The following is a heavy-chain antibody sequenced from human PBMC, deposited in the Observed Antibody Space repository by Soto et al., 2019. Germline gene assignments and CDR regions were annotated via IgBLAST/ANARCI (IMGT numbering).Heavy chain of an antibody. CDR3: ARGSTDSYPGSRIFDF. J-gene: IGHJ4*02. D-gene: IGHD3-10*01. CDR1: GFTFSSYA. CDR2: ITDSGGDA. Sequence: EVQLLESGGGLVQPGGSLRLSCAASGFTFSSYAMSWVRQAPGEGLEWVSTITDSGGDAKYADSVRGRFAISRDNSKKSLYLQMSSLTAEDSAIYYCARGSTDSYPGSRIFDFWGRGTLVTVSS. V-gene: IGHV3-23*01.